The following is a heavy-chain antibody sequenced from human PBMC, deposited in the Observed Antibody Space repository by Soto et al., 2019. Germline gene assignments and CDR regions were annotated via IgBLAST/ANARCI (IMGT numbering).Heavy chain of an antibody. D-gene: IGHD1-26*01. CDR1: GFTFSSFT. CDR2: TSSNGDTS. CDR3: AKDRVGGTYPYYFDY. Sequence: EVQLLESGGGLVQPGGSLRLSCAASGFTFSSFTMSWVRQAPGKGLEWVSSTSSNGDTSSYADSVKGRFTISRDNTKNTLYLQMSSLRADDTAVYYCAKDRVGGTYPYYFDYWGQGSVVTVSS. J-gene: IGHJ4*02. V-gene: IGHV3-23*01.